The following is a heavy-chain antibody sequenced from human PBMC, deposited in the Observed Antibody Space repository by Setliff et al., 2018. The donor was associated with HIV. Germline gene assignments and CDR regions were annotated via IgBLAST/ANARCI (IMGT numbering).Heavy chain of an antibody. CDR2: IKNNTDGGTT. J-gene: IGHJ4*02. CDR1: GTPFTGAW. V-gene: IGHV3-15*07. D-gene: IGHD7-27*01. CDR3: TTDMLWTGGDY. Sequence: GGSLRLSCEVSGTPFTGAWMNWVRQAPGKGLEWVGRIKNNTDGGTTDYAAPMQGRFTISRDDTKDTLYLQINSLRSEDTAVYYCTTDMLWTGGDYWGQGTLVTVSS.